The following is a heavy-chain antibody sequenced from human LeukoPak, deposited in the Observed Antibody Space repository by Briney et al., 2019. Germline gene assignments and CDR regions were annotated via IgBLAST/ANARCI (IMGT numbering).Heavy chain of an antibody. J-gene: IGHJ6*03. CDR3: ARDLSGYDFWSGYFVGYYYYMDV. D-gene: IGHD3-3*01. CDR1: GFTFSSYW. Sequence: GGSLRLSCAASGFTFSSYWMSWVRQAPGKGLEWVANIKQDGSEKYYVDSVKGRFTISRDNAKNSLYLQMNSLRAEDTAGYYCARDLSGYDFWSGYFVGYYYYMDVWGKGTTVTVSS. V-gene: IGHV3-7*01. CDR2: IKQDGSEK.